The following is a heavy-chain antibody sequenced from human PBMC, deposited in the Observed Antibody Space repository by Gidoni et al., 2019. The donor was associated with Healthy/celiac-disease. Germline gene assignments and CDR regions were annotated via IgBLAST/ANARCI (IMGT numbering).Heavy chain of an antibody. V-gene: IGHV3-53*01. CDR1: GFTVSPNF. J-gene: IGHJ5*02. CDR3: ARDQEWSGGPMGWFDP. D-gene: IGHD3-3*01. CDR2: IYSGGST. Sequence: EVQLVESGGGLIQPGGSLRLACAASGFTVSPNFMSWVRQAPGKGLEWVSVIYSGGSTYYADSVKGRFTISRDNSKNTLYLQMNSLRAEDTAVYYCARDQEWSGGPMGWFDPWGQGTLVTVSS.